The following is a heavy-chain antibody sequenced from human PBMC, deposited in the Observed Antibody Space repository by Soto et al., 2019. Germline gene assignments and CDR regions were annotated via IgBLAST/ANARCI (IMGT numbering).Heavy chain of an antibody. V-gene: IGHV3-23*01. D-gene: IGHD6-13*01. CDR2: ISGSGGST. CDR3: EKDRYSSSWHYFDY. CDR1: GFTFSSYA. Sequence: GSLRLSSAASGFTFSSYAMSWVRQAPGKGLEWVSAISGSGGSTYYADSVKGRFTISRDNSKNTLYLQMNSLRAEDTAVYYCEKDRYSSSWHYFDYWRQGTLVTVSS. J-gene: IGHJ4*02.